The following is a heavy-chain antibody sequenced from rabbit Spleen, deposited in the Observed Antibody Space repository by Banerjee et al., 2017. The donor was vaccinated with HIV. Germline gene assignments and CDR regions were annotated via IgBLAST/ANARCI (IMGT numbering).Heavy chain of an antibody. CDR1: GFSFSCSGW. CDR2: IEGLYNPRI. J-gene: IGHJ4*01. Sequence: QSLEEFGGDLVKPGASLTLTCTASGFSFSCSGWMCWARQAPGKGLESIACIEGLYNPRIYYASWAKGRFTISKPSSTAVTLQMTSLTAADTATYFCARGGDDGGDGFNLWGPGTLVTVS. CDR3: ARGGDDGGDGFNL. V-gene: IGHV1S40*01. D-gene: IGHD2-1*01.